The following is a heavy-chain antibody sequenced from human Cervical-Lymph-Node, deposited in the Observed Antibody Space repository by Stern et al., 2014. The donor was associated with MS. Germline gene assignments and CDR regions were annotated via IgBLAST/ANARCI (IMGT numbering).Heavy chain of an antibody. CDR2: IDPGDSYT. CDR3: ARRSSSSSPPDY. Sequence: EVQLVESGAEVKKPGESLRISCMGSGYSFTYFWISWVRQKPGEGLEWMGRIDPGDSYTNYSPSFQGHVTISADKSISTAYLQWTSLKASDTAMYYCARRSSSSSPPDYWGQGTLVTVSS. D-gene: IGHD6-6*01. CDR1: GYSFTYFW. J-gene: IGHJ4*02. V-gene: IGHV5-10-1*03.